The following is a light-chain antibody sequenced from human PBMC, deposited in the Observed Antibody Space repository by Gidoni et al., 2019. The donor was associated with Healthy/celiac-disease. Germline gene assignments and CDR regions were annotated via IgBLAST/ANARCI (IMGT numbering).Light chain of an antibody. CDR1: QSISSSQ. Sequence: EIGLTQSPGTLSLSPGQTATLSCRASQSISSSQLAWYQQKPGQAPRPLMYGASSRATGIPDRFSGSGSGTDFTLTISRLEPEDFAVYYCQHFGNFGGXTKVE. CDR3: QHFGN. CDR2: GAS. J-gene: IGKJ4*01. V-gene: IGKV3-20*01.